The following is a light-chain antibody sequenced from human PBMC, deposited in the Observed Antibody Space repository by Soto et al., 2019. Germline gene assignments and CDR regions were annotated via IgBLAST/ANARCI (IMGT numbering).Light chain of an antibody. CDR2: DVT. J-gene: IGLJ2*01. CDR1: PSDIGAYNY. V-gene: IGLV2-14*03. Sequence: QSALTQPASVSGSPGQSITISCSGTPSDIGAYNYVSWYQHLPGKAPKVIIYDVTNRPSGVSSCFSGSKSGITASLTISGLQAEDEANYYCGSYTISSTLMIFGGGTKLTVL. CDR3: GSYTISSTLMI.